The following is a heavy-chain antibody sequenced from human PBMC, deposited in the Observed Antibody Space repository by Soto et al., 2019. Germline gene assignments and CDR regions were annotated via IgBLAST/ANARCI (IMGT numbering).Heavy chain of an antibody. Sequence: PGESLKISCKGSGYSFTSYLISWVRQMPGKGLEWMGRIDPSDSYTNYSPSFQGHVTISADKSTSTAYMELSSLRSEDTAVYYCARDQTSYSYGQYYYYGMDVWGQGTTVTVSS. CDR1: GYSFTSYL. D-gene: IGHD5-18*01. J-gene: IGHJ6*02. CDR3: ARDQTSYSYGQYYYYGMDV. CDR2: IDPSDSYT. V-gene: IGHV5-10-1*01.